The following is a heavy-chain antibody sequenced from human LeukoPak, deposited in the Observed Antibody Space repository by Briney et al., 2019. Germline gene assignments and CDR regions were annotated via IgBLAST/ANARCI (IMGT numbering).Heavy chain of an antibody. Sequence: GRSLRLSCAASGFTFSSYGMHWVRQAPGKGLEWVAVISYDGSNKYYADSVKGRFTISRDNSKNTLYLQMHSLRAEDTAVYYCAKSDPYYSSSWYEYFDYWGQGTLVTVSS. CDR1: GFTFSSYG. CDR3: AKSDPYYSSSWYEYFDY. V-gene: IGHV3-30*18. D-gene: IGHD6-13*01. CDR2: ISYDGSNK. J-gene: IGHJ4*02.